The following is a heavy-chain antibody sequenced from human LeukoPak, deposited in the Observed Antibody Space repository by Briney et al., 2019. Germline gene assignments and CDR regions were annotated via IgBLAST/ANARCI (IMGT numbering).Heavy chain of an antibody. CDR3: AKDGVGLGNWNYGGDPHY. V-gene: IGHV3-23*01. CDR2: ISGSGGST. Sequence: PGGSLRLSCAASGFTFSSYAMSWVRQAPGKGLEWVSAISGSGGSTYYADSVKGRFTISRDNSKNTLYLQMNSLRAEDTAVYYCAKDGVGLGNWNYGGDPHYWGQGTLVTVSS. D-gene: IGHD1-7*01. CDR1: GFTFSSYA. J-gene: IGHJ4*02.